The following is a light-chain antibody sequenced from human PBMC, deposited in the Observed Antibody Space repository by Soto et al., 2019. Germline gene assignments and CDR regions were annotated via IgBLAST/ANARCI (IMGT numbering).Light chain of an antibody. J-gene: IGLJ1*01. Sequence: QSALTQPASVSGSPGQSITISCTGTSSDVGGYNYVSWYQHHPGKAPKLMIYDVSNRPSGVSNRFSGSNSGNTASLTISGLQPEDEADYYCSSYKTSNTRQLVFGSGTKVTVL. CDR1: SSDVGGYNY. V-gene: IGLV2-14*03. CDR3: SSYKTSNTRQLV. CDR2: DVS.